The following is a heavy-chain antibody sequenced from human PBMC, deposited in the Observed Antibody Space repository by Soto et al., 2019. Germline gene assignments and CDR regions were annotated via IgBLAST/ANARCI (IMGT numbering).Heavy chain of an antibody. CDR2: ISYDGSNK. Sequence: QVQLVESGGGVVQPGRSLRLSCAASGFTFSSYAMHWVRQAPGKGLEWVAVISYDGSNKYYADSVKGRFAISRDNSKNTLYLQMNSLRAEDTAVYYCAREALDSGDYVGGVFDYWGQGTLVTVSS. CDR1: GFTFSSYA. J-gene: IGHJ4*02. CDR3: AREALDSGDYVGGVFDY. D-gene: IGHD4-17*01. V-gene: IGHV3-30*09.